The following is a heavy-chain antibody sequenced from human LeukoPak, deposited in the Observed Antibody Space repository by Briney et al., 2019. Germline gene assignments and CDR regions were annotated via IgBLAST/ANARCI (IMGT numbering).Heavy chain of an antibody. Sequence: ASVKVSCKASGYTFTSYGISWVRQAPGQGLEWMGWISAYNGNTNYAQKLQGRVTMTTDTSTSTAYMELRSLRSDDTAVYYCARDDSSGYYYGLGYFDYWGQGTLVTVSS. D-gene: IGHD3-22*01. V-gene: IGHV1-18*01. CDR3: ARDDSSGYYYGLGYFDY. J-gene: IGHJ4*02. CDR1: GYTFTSYG. CDR2: ISAYNGNT.